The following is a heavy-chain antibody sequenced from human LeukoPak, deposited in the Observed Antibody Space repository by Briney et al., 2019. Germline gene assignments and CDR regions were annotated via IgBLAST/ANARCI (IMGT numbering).Heavy chain of an antibody. CDR3: ARGLKSNWSGLDF. Sequence: PGGSLRLSCTASGFSFSGHWMHWARQLPGKGLVWVSRISPTGSTTSYADSVKGRFTVSRDNAKNTLYLQVNNLRAEDTAVYYCARGLKSNWSGLDFGGQGTLLTVSS. V-gene: IGHV3-74*01. D-gene: IGHD6-13*01. CDR1: GFSFSGHW. J-gene: IGHJ4*02. CDR2: ISPTGSTT.